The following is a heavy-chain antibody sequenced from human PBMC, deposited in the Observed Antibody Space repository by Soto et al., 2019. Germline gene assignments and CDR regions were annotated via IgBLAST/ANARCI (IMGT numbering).Heavy chain of an antibody. V-gene: IGHV3-15*07. CDR1: GFTFSHAW. CDR2: IKSKTDGGTT. Sequence: GGSLRLSCAASGFTFSHAWMNWVRQAPGKGLEWVGHIKSKTDGGTTDYAAPVKGRFTISRDDSRNTLYLQINSLKTDDTAVYYCTTDVWTYTGSDYWGQGTLVTVSS. CDR3: TTDVWTYTGSDY. J-gene: IGHJ4*02. D-gene: IGHD1-7*01.